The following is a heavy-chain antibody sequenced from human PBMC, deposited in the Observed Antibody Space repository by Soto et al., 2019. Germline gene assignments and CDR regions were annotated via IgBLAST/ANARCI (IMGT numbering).Heavy chain of an antibody. D-gene: IGHD2-15*01. V-gene: IGHV3-30*18. Sequence: QVQLVESGGGVVQPGRSLRLSCAASGFTFSSYGMHWVRQARGKGLEWVAVISYDGSNKYYADSVKGRFTISRDNSKNTLYLQMNSLRAEDTAVYYCAKDHREACSGGSCYSVEDYWGQGTLVTVSS. CDR3: AKDHREACSGGSCYSVEDY. J-gene: IGHJ4*02. CDR1: GFTFSSYG. CDR2: ISYDGSNK.